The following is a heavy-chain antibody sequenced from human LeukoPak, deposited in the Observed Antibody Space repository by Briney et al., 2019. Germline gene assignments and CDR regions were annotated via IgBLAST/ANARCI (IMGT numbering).Heavy chain of an antibody. Sequence: ASVKVSCKVSGYTLTELSMHWVRQAPGKGLEWMGGFDPEDGETIYAQKFQGRVTMTEDTSTDTAYMELSSLRSEDTAVYYCATSKGYYYGSGSFGAPTDYWGQGTLVTVSS. V-gene: IGHV1-24*01. CDR1: GYTLTELS. J-gene: IGHJ4*02. CDR2: FDPEDGET. CDR3: ATSKGYYYGSGSFGAPTDY. D-gene: IGHD3-10*01.